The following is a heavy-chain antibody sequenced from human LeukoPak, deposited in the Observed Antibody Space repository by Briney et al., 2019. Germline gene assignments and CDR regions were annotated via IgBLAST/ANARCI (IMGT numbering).Heavy chain of an antibody. J-gene: IGHJ4*02. D-gene: IGHD6-19*01. CDR1: GFTFSNYW. CDR3: ARGGGWYFDY. V-gene: IGHV3-7*01. Sequence: PGGSLRLSCAASGFTFSNYWMNWVRLAPGKGLEWVASIGQDGSENYYVDSVKGRFTISRDNAKNSLYLQMNSLRVEDTAVYYCARGGGWYFDYWGQGALITASS. CDR2: IGQDGSEN.